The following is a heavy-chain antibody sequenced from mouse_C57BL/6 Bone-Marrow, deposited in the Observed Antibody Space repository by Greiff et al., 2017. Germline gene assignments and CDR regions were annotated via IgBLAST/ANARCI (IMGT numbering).Heavy chain of an antibody. D-gene: IGHD3-2*02. CDR1: GYTFTDYE. V-gene: IGHV1-15*01. J-gene: IGHJ3*01. Sequence: QVQLQQSGAELVRPGASVTLSCKASGYTFTDYEMHWVKQTPVHGLEWIGAIDPETGGTAYNQKFTGKAILTADKSSSTAYMELRSLTSEDSAVYYCTRRQLRLPPWFAYWGQGTLVTVSA. CDR2: IDPETGGT. CDR3: TRRQLRLPPWFAY.